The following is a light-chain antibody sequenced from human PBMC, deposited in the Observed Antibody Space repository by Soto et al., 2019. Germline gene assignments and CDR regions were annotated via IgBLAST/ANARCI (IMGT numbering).Light chain of an antibody. V-gene: IGKV3-15*01. CDR3: QQYNNWPKT. CDR1: QSVSTN. CDR2: GAS. Sequence: EMVXTXSPATXSXSPGERATLSCRASQSVSTNLAWYQQTPGQAPRLLIYGASTRATGIPARFSGSGSGTEFTLTISSLQSEDSAVYYCQQYNNWPKTFGQGTKVEI. J-gene: IGKJ1*01.